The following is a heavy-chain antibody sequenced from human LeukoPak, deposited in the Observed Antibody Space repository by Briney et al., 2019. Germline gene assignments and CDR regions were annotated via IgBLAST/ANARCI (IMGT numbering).Heavy chain of an antibody. CDR1: GGSFSGYY. D-gene: IGHD6-13*01. CDR3: ARGPSPGIAAAGTPLGY. Sequence: PSETLSLTCAVYGGSFSGYYWSWIRQPPGKGLEWIGEINHSGSTNYNPSLMSRVTISVDTSKNQFSLKLSSVTAADTAVYYCARGPSPGIAAAGTPLGYWGQGTLVTVSS. V-gene: IGHV4-34*01. CDR2: INHSGST. J-gene: IGHJ4*02.